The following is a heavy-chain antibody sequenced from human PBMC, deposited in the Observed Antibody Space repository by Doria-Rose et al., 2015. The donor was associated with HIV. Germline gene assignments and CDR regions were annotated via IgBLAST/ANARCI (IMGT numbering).Heavy chain of an antibody. J-gene: IGHJ4*02. CDR3: ARDSSGYYQPNYFDY. CDR2: IIPILDIA. D-gene: IGHD3-22*01. Sequence: RQAPGQGLEWMGRIIPILDIANYAQRFQGRVTITADTSTTTVYMELRSLRSDDTAVYYCARDSSGYYQPNYFDYWGQGTLVTVSS. V-gene: IGHV1-69*04.